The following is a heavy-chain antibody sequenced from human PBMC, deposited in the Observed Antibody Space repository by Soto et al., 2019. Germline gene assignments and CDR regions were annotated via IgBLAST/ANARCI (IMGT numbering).Heavy chain of an antibody. D-gene: IGHD6-19*01. J-gene: IGHJ6*02. CDR2: IIPIFGTA. CDR1: GGTFSSYA. Sequence: QVQLVQSGAEVKKPGSSVKVSCKASGGTFSSYAISWVRQAPGQGLEWMGGIIPIFGTANYAQKFQGRVTITADESTCTAYMGLSRLSCEDTAVYYCARSPVAGVYYYGMDVWGQGTTVTVSS. CDR3: ARSPVAGVYYYGMDV. V-gene: IGHV1-69*12.